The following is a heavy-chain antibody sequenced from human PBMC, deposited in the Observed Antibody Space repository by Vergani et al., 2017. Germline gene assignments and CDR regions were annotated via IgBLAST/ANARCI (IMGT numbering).Heavy chain of an antibody. CDR3: TTDPLVVVPAAILDY. D-gene: IGHD2-2*01. Sequence: EVQLVESGGGLVKPGGSLRLSCAASGFTFSNAWMSWVRQAPGKGLEWVGRIKSKTDSGKTDYAAPVKGRFTISRDDSKNTLYLQMNSLKTEDTAVYYCTTDPLVVVPAAILDYWGQGTLVTVSS. CDR1: GFTFSNAW. J-gene: IGHJ4*02. V-gene: IGHV3-15*01. CDR2: IKSKTDSGKT.